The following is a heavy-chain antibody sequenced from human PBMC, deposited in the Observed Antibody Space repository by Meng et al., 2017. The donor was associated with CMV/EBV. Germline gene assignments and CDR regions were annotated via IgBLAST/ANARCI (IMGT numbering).Heavy chain of an antibody. CDR3: VRESSTFSWSEHLQH. Sequence: GESLKISCAASGFSFSRYWMTWVRQAPGKGLEWVANIRQDGSEAYYVDSVKGRFTIFRDNTKNSLFLQMDSLSAEDTAIHYCVRESSTFSWSEHLQHWGQGTLVTVSS. CDR1: GFSFSRYW. D-gene: IGHD2-2*01. CDR2: IRQDGSEA. V-gene: IGHV3-7*01. J-gene: IGHJ1*01.